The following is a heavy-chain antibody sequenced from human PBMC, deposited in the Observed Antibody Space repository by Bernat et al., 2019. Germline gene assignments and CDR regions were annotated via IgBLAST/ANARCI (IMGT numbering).Heavy chain of an antibody. CDR3: ARDGSGWLFDC. CDR2: ITGNGIST. D-gene: IGHD6-19*01. CDR1: GFTFSSYA. Sequence: EVQLLESGGGLVQPGGSLRLSCAASGFTFSSYAMSWVRQFPGKGLEWVSAITGNGISTYYADSVKGRFTISRDNSKNTLYLQMNNRRAADTAVYYCARDGSGWLFDCWGQGTLVTVSS. V-gene: IGHV3-23*01. J-gene: IGHJ4*02.